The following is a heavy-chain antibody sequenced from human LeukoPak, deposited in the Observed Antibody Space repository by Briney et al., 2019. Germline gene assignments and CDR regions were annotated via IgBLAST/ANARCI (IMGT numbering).Heavy chain of an antibody. CDR1: GASIFNYY. V-gene: IGHV4-59*01. CDR3: AGDLRAKY. CDR2: VHHSGRT. J-gene: IGHJ1*01. D-gene: IGHD4/OR15-4a*01. Sequence: TSETLSLTCSVSGASIFNYYWGWIRQAPGNGLDWIDYVHHSGRTNSHPSLGSLVTMSVDTSTSQLSLNSTSVTTADTDVYFCAGDLRAKYWGQGNLVFVSS.